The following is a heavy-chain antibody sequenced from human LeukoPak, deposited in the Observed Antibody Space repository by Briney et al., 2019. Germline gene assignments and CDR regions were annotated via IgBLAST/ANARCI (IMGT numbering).Heavy chain of an antibody. CDR2: INTNSGGT. CDR3: VRGGFPYGLDV. D-gene: IGHD1-26*01. Sequence: ASVKVSCKASGYTFTCYYIHWVRQAPGQGLEWMGWINTNSGGTRYSQKFQGRVTVTRDTSISTAYMEVTSLRSDDTALYYCVRGGFPYGLDVWGQGTTVTVPS. V-gene: IGHV1-2*02. CDR1: GYTFTCYY. J-gene: IGHJ6*02.